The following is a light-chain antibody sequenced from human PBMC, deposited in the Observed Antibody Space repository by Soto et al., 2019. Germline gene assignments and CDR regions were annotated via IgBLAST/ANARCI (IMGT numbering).Light chain of an antibody. CDR2: AAS. CDR1: QGVSTY. CDR3: QQSYRTPHT. Sequence: DIQMTQTPSSLSASVGDRVTITCRASQGVSTYLIWYQQRQGRAPKLLIYAASNLLSGFASRFSGSGDGTNFTLARSSLHPEDFATNYCQQSYRTPHTFGQGTKLETK. V-gene: IGKV1-39*01. J-gene: IGKJ2*01.